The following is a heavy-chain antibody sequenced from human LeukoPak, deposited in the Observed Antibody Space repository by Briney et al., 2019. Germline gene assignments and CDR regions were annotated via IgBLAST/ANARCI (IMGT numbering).Heavy chain of an antibody. CDR1: GGSISSSSYY. CDR2: IYYSGST. CDR3: ARGGPVPYYYYYMDV. V-gene: IGHV4-61*01. Sequence: PSETLSLTCTVSGGSISSSSYYWSWIRQPPGKGLEWIGYIYYSGSTNYNPSLKSRVTISVDTSKNQFSLKLSSVTAADTAVYYCARGGPVPYYYYYMDVWGKGTTVTVSS. J-gene: IGHJ6*03.